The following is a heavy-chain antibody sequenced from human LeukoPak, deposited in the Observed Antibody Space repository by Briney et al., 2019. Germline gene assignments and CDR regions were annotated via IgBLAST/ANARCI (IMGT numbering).Heavy chain of an antibody. V-gene: IGHV1-69*04. D-gene: IGHD1-1*01. CDR1: GGTFSSYA. J-gene: IGHJ6*02. CDR3: ARPLTNYYYGMDV. CDR2: IIPILGIA. Sequence: SVKVSCKASGGTFSSYAISWVRQAPGQGLEWMGRIIPILGIANYAQKFQGRVTITADKSTSTAYMELSSLRSEDTAVYYCARPLTNYYYGMDVWGQGTTVTVSS.